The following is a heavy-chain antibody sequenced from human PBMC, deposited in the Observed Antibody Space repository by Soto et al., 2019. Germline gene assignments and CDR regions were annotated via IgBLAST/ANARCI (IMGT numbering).Heavy chain of an antibody. CDR3: ARESWMVLQSTFDY. CDR1: GYTFTGYY. Sequence: RASVKVSCKASGYTFTGYYMHWVRQAPGQGLEWMGWINPNSGGTNYAQKFQGRVTMTRDTSISTAYMELSRLRSADTAVYFCARESWMVLQSTFDYWGQGTLVTVSS. CDR2: INPNSGGT. D-gene: IGHD2-15*01. V-gene: IGHV1-2*02. J-gene: IGHJ4*02.